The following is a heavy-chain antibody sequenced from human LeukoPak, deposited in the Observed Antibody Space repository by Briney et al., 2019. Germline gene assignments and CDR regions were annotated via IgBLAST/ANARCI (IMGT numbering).Heavy chain of an antibody. CDR2: IIPIFGTA. J-gene: IGHJ3*02. CDR3: ARDHSYGDSRVEAFDI. CDR1: GGTFSSYA. Sequence: SVKVSCKASGGTFSSYAISWVRQAPGQGLEWMGGIIPIFGTANYAQKFQGRVTITADESTSTAYMELSSLRSEDTAVYYCARDHSYGDSRVEAFDIWGQGTMVTVSS. V-gene: IGHV1-69*13. D-gene: IGHD4-17*01.